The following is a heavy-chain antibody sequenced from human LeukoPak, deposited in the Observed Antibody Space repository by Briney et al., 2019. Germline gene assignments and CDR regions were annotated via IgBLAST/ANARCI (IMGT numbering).Heavy chain of an antibody. Sequence: ASVKVSRKASGYTFTSYYMHWVRQAPGQGLEWMGIINPSGGSTSYAQKFQGRVTMTRDTSTSTVYMELSSLRSEDTAVYYCARDYGAGVVVTPDLPDYWGQGTLVTVSS. CDR3: ARDYGAGVVVTPDLPDY. D-gene: IGHD3-22*01. V-gene: IGHV1-46*01. J-gene: IGHJ4*02. CDR2: INPSGGST. CDR1: GYTFTSYY.